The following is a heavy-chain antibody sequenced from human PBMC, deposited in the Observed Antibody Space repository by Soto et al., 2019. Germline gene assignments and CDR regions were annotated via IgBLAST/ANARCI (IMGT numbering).Heavy chain of an antibody. J-gene: IGHJ4*02. CDR2: ISGSGGST. D-gene: IGHD2-15*01. Sequence: PGGSLRLSCAASGFTFSSYAMSWVRQAPGKGLEWVSAISGSGGSTYYADSVKGRFTISRDNSKNTLYLQMNSLRAEDTAVYYCAKEGLCSGGSCYFRPEYYFDYWGQGTLVTVSS. CDR3: AKEGLCSGGSCYFRPEYYFDY. V-gene: IGHV3-23*01. CDR1: GFTFSSYA.